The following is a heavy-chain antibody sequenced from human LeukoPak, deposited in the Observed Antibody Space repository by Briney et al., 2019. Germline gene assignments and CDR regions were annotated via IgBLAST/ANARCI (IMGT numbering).Heavy chain of an antibody. CDR2: INHSGST. V-gene: IGHV4-34*01. D-gene: IGHD3-10*01. Sequence: SETLSLTCAVYGGPFSGYYWSWIRQPPGKGLEWIGEINHSGSTNYNPSLKSRVTISVDTSKNQFSLTLSSVTAADTAVYYCARGRDYYGSGSYYPLDYWGQGTLVTVSS. J-gene: IGHJ4*02. CDR1: GGPFSGYY. CDR3: ARGRDYYGSGSYYPLDY.